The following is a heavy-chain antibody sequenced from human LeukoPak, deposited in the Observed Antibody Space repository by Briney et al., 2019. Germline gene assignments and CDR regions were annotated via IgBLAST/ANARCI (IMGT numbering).Heavy chain of an antibody. CDR3: ARDRYDILTGAPFYDY. CDR2: SIPIFGTA. V-gene: IGHV1-69*13. D-gene: IGHD3-9*01. Sequence: SVKVSCKASGGTFSSYAISWVRQAPGQGLEWMRGSIPIFGTANYAQKFQGRFTITADESTSTAYMELSSLRSEDTAVYYCARDRYDILTGAPFYDYWGQGTLVTVSS. J-gene: IGHJ4*02. CDR1: GGTFSSYA.